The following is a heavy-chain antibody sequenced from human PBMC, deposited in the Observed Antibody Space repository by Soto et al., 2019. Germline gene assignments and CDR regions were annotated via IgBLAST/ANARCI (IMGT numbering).Heavy chain of an antibody. V-gene: IGHV3-23*01. J-gene: IGHJ4*02. Sequence: GGSLRLSCAASGFTFSSYAMSWVRQAPGKGLEWVSTISGSGGNTYYADSVKGRFTISRDNSKNTLYLQMNSLRAEDTAVYYCAKGSTGYSSSWYSYWGQGTLVTVSS. CDR3: AKGSTGYSSSWYSY. CDR2: ISGSGGNT. CDR1: GFTFSSYA. D-gene: IGHD6-13*01.